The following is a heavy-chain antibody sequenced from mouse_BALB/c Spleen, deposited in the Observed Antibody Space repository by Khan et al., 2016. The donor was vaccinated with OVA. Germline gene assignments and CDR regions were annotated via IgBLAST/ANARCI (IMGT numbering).Heavy chain of an antibody. Sequence: VQLKQSGPGLVKPSQSLSLTCTVTGYSITSDYAWNWIRQFPGNKLEWMGYISYSGSTNYSPSLKSRISITRDTSKNQFFLQLNSVTTEDTATYYCARDGSRYNYAMDYWGQGTAVTVSS. CDR3: ARDGSRYNYAMDY. J-gene: IGHJ4*01. CDR2: ISYSGST. V-gene: IGHV3-2*02. CDR1: GYSITSDYA. D-gene: IGHD2-3*01.